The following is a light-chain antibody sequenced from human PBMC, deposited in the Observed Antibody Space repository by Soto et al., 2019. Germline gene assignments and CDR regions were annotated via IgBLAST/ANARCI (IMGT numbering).Light chain of an antibody. Sequence: EIVMTQSSATLSVSPGQGATLSCRASQPISRNLAWYQQKPGQAPRLLMYGASTRATDIPGRFSGGGSGTEFTLTISSLQSEDFAIYFCQQYITWPRTFGQGTKVEVK. J-gene: IGKJ1*01. CDR2: GAS. CDR3: QQYITWPRT. V-gene: IGKV3-15*01. CDR1: QPISRN.